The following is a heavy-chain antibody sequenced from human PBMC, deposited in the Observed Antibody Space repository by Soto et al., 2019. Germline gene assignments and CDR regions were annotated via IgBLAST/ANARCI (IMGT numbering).Heavy chain of an antibody. CDR1: GDTFKNCV. V-gene: IGHV1-69*01. CDR3: AAELGFGKLSVV. Sequence: QVQVVQSGVEVRRPGSSVKVSCKASGDTFKNCVISWWRQPPGQGLEWMGGIIPLFGTTDFAQRFQGRLTITTDESTTTAYMELSRLRSEDTATYYCAAELGFGKLSVVWGQGTTVIVSS. CDR2: IIPLFGTT. J-gene: IGHJ6*02. D-gene: IGHD3-10*01.